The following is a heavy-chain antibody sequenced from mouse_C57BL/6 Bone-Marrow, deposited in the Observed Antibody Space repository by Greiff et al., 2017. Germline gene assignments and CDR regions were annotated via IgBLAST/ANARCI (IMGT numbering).Heavy chain of an antibody. CDR2: IDPNSGGT. CDR3: ARIGIDAY. J-gene: IGHJ3*01. Sequence: QVQLKQSGAELVKPGASVKLSCKASGYTFTSYWMHWVKQRPGRGLEWIGRIDPNSGGTKYNEKFKSKATLTVDKPSSTAYMQLSSLTSKDSAVYYCARIGIDAYWGQGTLVTVSA. V-gene: IGHV1-72*01. CDR1: GYTFTSYW.